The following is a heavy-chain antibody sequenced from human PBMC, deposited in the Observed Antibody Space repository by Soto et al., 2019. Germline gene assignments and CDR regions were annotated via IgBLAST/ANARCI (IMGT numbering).Heavy chain of an antibody. D-gene: IGHD3-10*01. V-gene: IGHV3-30*18. CDR2: ISYDGTYK. CDR1: GFTFSSHG. CDR3: VKGAYGSGSLYYFDF. J-gene: IGHJ4*02. Sequence: QVQMLESGGGVVQPGRSLRLSCAASGFTFSSHGMHWVRQAPGRGLEWVAVISYDGTYKYYSDSVKGRFTISRDNSRNTLYLQMNSLRAEDTAVYYCVKGAYGSGSLYYFDFWGQGTLVTVSS.